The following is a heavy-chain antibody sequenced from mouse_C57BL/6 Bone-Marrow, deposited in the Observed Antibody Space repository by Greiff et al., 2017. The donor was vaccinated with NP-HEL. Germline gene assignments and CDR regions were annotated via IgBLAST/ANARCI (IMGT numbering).Heavy chain of an antibody. J-gene: IGHJ4*01. Sequence: VQVVESGPGLVAPSQSLSITCTVSGFSLTSYGVHWVRQPPGKGLEWLVVIWSDGSTTYNSALKSRLSISKDNSKSQVFLKMNSLQTDDTAMYYCARQITTVVGEYYAMDYWGQGTSVTVSS. D-gene: IGHD1-1*01. CDR3: ARQITTVVGEYYAMDY. V-gene: IGHV2-6-1*01. CDR2: IWSDGST. CDR1: GFSLTSYG.